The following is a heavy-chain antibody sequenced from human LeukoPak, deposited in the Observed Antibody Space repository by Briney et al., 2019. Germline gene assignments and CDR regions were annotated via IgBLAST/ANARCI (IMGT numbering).Heavy chain of an antibody. V-gene: IGHV4-34*01. CDR3: ARRSGLLWFGELSY. CDR1: GGSFNHYY. CDR2: INHSGST. Sequence: SETLSLTCAIYGGSFNHYYWSWIRQPPGKGLEWIGEINHSGSTNYNPSLKSRVTISVDTSKNQFSLKLSSVTAADTAVYYCARRSGLLWFGELSYWGQGTLVTVSS. D-gene: IGHD3-10*01. J-gene: IGHJ4*02.